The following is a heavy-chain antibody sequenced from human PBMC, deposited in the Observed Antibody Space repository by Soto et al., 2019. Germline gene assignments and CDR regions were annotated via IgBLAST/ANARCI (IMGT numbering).Heavy chain of an antibody. CDR2: INPSGGRT. V-gene: IGHV1-46*01. CDR3: ASKLVRGVITTYGMYV. Sequence: ASVKVSCKASGYTFTSYYMHWVRQAPGQGLEWMGIINPSGGRTSYAQKFQGRVTMTRDKSTSTVYMELSSLRSEDTAVYYCASKLVRGVITTYGMYVRGQGTTVTVSS. J-gene: IGHJ6*02. CDR1: GYTFTSYY. D-gene: IGHD3-10*01.